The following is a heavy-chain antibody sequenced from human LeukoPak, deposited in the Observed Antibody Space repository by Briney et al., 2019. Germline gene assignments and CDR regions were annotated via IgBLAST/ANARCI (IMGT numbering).Heavy chain of an antibody. CDR2: INPSGGST. CDR3: ARSIAAAGRSYYFDY. J-gene: IGHJ4*02. CDR1: GYTFTGYY. D-gene: IGHD6-13*01. Sequence: TSVKVSCKASGYTFTGYYMHWVRQAPGQGPEWMGIINPSGGSTSYAQKFQGRVTMTRDTSTSTVYMELSSLRSEDTAVYYCARSIAAAGRSYYFDYWGQGTLVTVSS. V-gene: IGHV1-46*01.